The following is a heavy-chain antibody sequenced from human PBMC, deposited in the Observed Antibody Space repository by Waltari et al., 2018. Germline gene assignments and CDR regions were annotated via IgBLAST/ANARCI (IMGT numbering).Heavy chain of an antibody. J-gene: IGHJ4*02. CDR3: VREAYLAAGFDF. Sequence: EVQLVETGGGFIQPGGSHRVSCAACGLAGCGNFMHWVRQAPWKGLEWVSLVNSAGNSFYSDAVKGRFTISRDTAKNTLYLQMNSLRVEDTAMYYCVREAYLAAGFDFWGQGTPVTVSS. V-gene: IGHV3-53*02. CDR1: GLAGCGNF. D-gene: IGHD6-25*01. CDR2: VNSAGNS.